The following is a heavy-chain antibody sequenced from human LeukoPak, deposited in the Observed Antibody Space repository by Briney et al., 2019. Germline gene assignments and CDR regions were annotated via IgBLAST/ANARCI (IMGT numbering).Heavy chain of an antibody. CDR2: IYTSGST. V-gene: IGHV4-4*07. CDR3: AREQGSLAAAGKGDAFDI. D-gene: IGHD6-13*01. CDR1: GGSISSYY. J-gene: IGHJ3*02. Sequence: PSETLSLTCTVSGGSISSYYWSWIRQPAGKGLEWIGRIYTSGSTNYNPSLKSRVTMSVDTSKNQFSLKLSSVTAADTAVYYCAREQGSLAAAGKGDAFDIWGQGTMVTVSS.